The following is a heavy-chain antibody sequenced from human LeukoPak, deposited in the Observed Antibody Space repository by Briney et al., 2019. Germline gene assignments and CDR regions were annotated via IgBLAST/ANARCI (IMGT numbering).Heavy chain of an antibody. D-gene: IGHD3-10*01. J-gene: IGHJ4*02. CDR1: GFTFSSYW. CDR3: ARVHGSGSYFSDY. Sequence: GGSLRLSCAASGFTFSSYWMSWVRQAPGKGLEWVANIKQDGSAKYYVDSVKGRFTISRDNAKNSLYLQMNSLRAEDTAVYYCARVHGSGSYFSDYWGQGTLVTVSS. CDR2: IKQDGSAK. V-gene: IGHV3-7*04.